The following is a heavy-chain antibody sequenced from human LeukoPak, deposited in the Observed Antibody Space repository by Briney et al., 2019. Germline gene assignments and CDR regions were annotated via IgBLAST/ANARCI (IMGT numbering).Heavy chain of an antibody. V-gene: IGHV4-59*01. Sequence: SETLSLTCTVSGGSINSYYWSWIRQPPGKGLEWIGYIYYSGSTNYSPSLKGRVTISVDTSKNQFSLKLSSVTAADTAVYYCARHYGAAGDFDYWGQGTLVTVSS. J-gene: IGHJ4*02. CDR1: GGSINSYY. CDR2: IYYSGST. D-gene: IGHD6-13*01. CDR3: ARHYGAAGDFDY.